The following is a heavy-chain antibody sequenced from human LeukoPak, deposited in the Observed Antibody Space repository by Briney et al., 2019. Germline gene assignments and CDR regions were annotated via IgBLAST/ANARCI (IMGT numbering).Heavy chain of an antibody. CDR1: GFTFSNAW. J-gene: IGHJ4*02. CDR2: IKSKTDCGTT. Sequence: PGGSLRLSCAASGFTFSNAWMSWVRQAPGRGLEWVGRIKSKTDCGTTDYAAPVKRRFTISRDDSKNTLYLQMNSLKTEDTAVYYCTIAGYYDSSGYYQTFDYWGQGTLVTVSS. D-gene: IGHD3-22*01. V-gene: IGHV3-15*01. CDR3: TIAGYYDSSGYYQTFDY.